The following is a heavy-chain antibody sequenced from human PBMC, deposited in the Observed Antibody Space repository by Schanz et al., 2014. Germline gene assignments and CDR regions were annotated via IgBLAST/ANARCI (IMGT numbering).Heavy chain of an antibody. D-gene: IGHD5-18*01. CDR1: GGSISSSNW. CDR2: IYHSGST. V-gene: IGHV4-4*02. J-gene: IGHJ5*02. Sequence: QVQLQESGPGLVKPSGTLSLTCAVSGGSISSSNWWSWVRQPPGKGLEWIGEIYHSGSTNYKPSLKSRVTISAANAKNQFSLKRRSLTAADTAVYYCARRSVSPSGNSYGYVVAWFDPWGQGTLVTVSS. CDR3: ARRSVSPSGNSYGYVVAWFDP.